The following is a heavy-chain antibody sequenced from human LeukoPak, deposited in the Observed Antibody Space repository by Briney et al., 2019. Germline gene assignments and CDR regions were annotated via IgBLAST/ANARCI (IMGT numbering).Heavy chain of an antibody. CDR3: ARDLWFGESPLYYFDY. D-gene: IGHD3-10*01. CDR2: ISSTSSTT. V-gene: IGHV3-48*02. J-gene: IGHJ4*02. CDR1: GFTFSSHS. Sequence: PGGSLRLSCAASGFTFSSHSMNWVRQAPGKGLEWVSYISSTSSTTNYADSVKGRFTISRDNAKNSLYLQMNSLRDEDTAVYYCARDLWFGESPLYYFDYWGQGTLVTVSS.